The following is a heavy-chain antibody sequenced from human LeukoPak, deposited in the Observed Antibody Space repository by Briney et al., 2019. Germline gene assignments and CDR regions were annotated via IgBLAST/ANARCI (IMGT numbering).Heavy chain of an antibody. D-gene: IGHD1-26*01. CDR1: GDSISSYY. CDR2: IYNSGIT. Sequence: PSETLSLTCTVSGDSISSYYWSWVRQPPGKGLEWIGNIYNSGITNYNPSLKSRVTISVDTSKNQFSLKLSSVTAADTAVYYCARFNSGSYQHYFDYWGQGTLVTVSS. J-gene: IGHJ4*02. CDR3: ARFNSGSYQHYFDY. V-gene: IGHV4-59*12.